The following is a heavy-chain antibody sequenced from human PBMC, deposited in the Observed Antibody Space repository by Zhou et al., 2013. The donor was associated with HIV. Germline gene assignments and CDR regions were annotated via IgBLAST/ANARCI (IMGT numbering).Heavy chain of an antibody. Sequence: QVQLVQSGAEVKKPGSSVKVSCKASGGTFSSYAISWVRQAPGQGLEWMGGIIPIFGTANYAQKFQGRVTITTDESTSTAYMELSSLRSEDTAVYYCARDRQEYSSSPGAFDIWGQGTMVTVSS. CDR3: ARDRQEYSSSPGAFDI. J-gene: IGHJ3*02. D-gene: IGHD6-6*01. CDR2: IIPIFGTA. V-gene: IGHV1-69*05. CDR1: GGTFSSYA.